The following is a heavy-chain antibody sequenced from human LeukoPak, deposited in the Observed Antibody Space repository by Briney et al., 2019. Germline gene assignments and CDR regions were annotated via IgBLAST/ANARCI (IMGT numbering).Heavy chain of an antibody. CDR3: ASPPGGLVLSDSFDI. D-gene: IGHD3-16*02. Sequence: KTSETLSLTCTVSGDSISSSSSYWGWIRQPPGTGLEWIGSIFYSGSTYYNPSLKSRVTISIVASKNQFSLKLSSVTAADTAVYYCASPPGGLVLSDSFDIWGQGTMVTVSS. J-gene: IGHJ3*02. CDR2: IFYSGST. CDR1: GDSISSSSSY. V-gene: IGHV4-39*01.